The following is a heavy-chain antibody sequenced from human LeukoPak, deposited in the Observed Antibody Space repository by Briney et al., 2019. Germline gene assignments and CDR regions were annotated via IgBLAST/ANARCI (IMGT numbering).Heavy chain of an antibody. CDR2: MSVGASPT. CDR1: GFTFSRFA. D-gene: IGHD6-19*01. Sequence: GGSLRLSCAACGFTFSRFAMSWVRQAPGKGLEWVSAMSVGASPTFYADSVKGRFTISRDNSKNTLYLQMNSLRAEDTAIYYRAKDRWSSGWSIADDYWGQGILVTVSS. J-gene: IGHJ4*02. V-gene: IGHV3-23*01. CDR3: AKDRWSSGWSIADDY.